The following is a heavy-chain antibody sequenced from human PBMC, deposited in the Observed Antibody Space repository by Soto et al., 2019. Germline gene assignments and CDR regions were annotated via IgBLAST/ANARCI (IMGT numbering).Heavy chain of an antibody. CDR1: GFTFSSYA. V-gene: IGHV3-23*01. Sequence: GGSLRLSCAASGFTFSSYAMSWVRQAPGKGLEWVSAISGSGGSTYYADSVKGRFTISRDNSKNTLYLQMNSLRAEDTAVYYCAKDVGEGAYSSSWYPSIYYFDYWGQGTLVTVSS. D-gene: IGHD6-13*01. J-gene: IGHJ4*02. CDR2: ISGSGGST. CDR3: AKDVGEGAYSSSWYPSIYYFDY.